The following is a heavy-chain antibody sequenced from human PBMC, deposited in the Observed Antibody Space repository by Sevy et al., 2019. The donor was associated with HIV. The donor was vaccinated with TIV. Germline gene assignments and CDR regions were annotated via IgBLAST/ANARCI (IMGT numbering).Heavy chain of an antibody. V-gene: IGHV3-23*01. CDR3: AREGCTKPHDY. CDR2: LSFGCGKI. D-gene: IGHD2-8*01. J-gene: IGHJ4*02. CDR1: GFDFSIYS. Sequence: GGSLRLSCAASGFDFSIYSMSWVRQAPGKGLEWVSTLSFGCGKINYADSVKGRFTISIDNSKSSVYLQMNNMRVEDTAVYYCAREGCTKPHDYWGQRTLVTVSS.